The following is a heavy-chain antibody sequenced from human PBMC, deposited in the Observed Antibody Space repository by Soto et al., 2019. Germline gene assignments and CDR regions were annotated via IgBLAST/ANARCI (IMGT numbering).Heavy chain of an antibody. CDR2: INPNSGGT. V-gene: IGHV1-2*04. D-gene: IGHD6-13*01. CDR1: GYTFTGYS. Sequence: ASVKVSCKASGYTFTGYSMHWVRQAPGQGLEWMGGINPNSGGTNYAQKFQGWVTMTRDTSISTAYMELSRLRSDDTTVYYCARDVGSTWYINYYYGMGVWRQGTTVAASS. J-gene: IGHJ6*02. CDR3: ARDVGSTWYINYYYGMGV.